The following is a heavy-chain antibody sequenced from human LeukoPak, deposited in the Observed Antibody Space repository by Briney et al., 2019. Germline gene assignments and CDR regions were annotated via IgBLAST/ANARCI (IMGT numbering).Heavy chain of an antibody. CDR3: ARGPSSGWYYYYYYYMDV. J-gene: IGHJ6*03. V-gene: IGHV1-8*01. Sequence: ASVKVSCKASGYTFTSYDINWVRQATGQGLEWMGWMNPNSGNTGYAQKFQGRVTMTRNTSISTAYMELSSLRSEDTAVYYCARGPSSGWYYYYYYYMDVWGKGTTVTISS. CDR1: GYTFTSYD. CDR2: MNPNSGNT. D-gene: IGHD6-19*01.